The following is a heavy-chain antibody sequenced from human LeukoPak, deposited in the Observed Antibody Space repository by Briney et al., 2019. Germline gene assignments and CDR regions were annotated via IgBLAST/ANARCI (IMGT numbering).Heavy chain of an antibody. J-gene: IGHJ5*02. V-gene: IGHV4-34*01. D-gene: IGHD2-2*01. CDR1: GGSISSYY. CDR3: ARGEYCSSTSCYYWRPNNWFDP. Sequence: SETLSLTCTVSGGSISSYYWSWIRQPPGKGLEWIGEINHSGSTNYNPSLKSRVTISVDTSKNQFSLKLSSVTAADTAVYYCARGEYCSSTSCYYWRPNNWFDPWGQGTLVTVSS. CDR2: INHSGST.